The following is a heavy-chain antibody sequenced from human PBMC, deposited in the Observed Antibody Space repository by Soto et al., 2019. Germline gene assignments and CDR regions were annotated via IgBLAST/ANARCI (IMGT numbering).Heavy chain of an antibody. D-gene: IGHD1-26*01. CDR1: GFTFSSYA. CDR3: ARDRFLSGSYFDY. V-gene: IGHV3-30-3*01. Sequence: QVQLVESGGGVVQPGRSLRLSCAASGFTFSSYAMHWVRQAPGKGLEWVAVISYDGSNKYYADSVKGRFTISRDNSKNTLYLQMNSLRAEDTAVYYWARDRFLSGSYFDYWGQGTLVTVSS. J-gene: IGHJ4*02. CDR2: ISYDGSNK.